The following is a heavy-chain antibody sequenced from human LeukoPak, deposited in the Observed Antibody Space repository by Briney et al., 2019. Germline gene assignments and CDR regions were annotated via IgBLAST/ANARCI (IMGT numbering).Heavy chain of an antibody. D-gene: IGHD3-10*01. Sequence: SETLSLTCTVSGGSISSYYWSWIRQSPGKGLEWIGYIYYSGSTNYNPSLKSRVTISVDTSKNQFSLKLSSVTAADTAVYYYARSTFGDLFFDYWGQGTLVTVSS. J-gene: IGHJ4*02. CDR2: IYYSGST. CDR1: GGSISSYY. V-gene: IGHV4-59*01. CDR3: ARSTFGDLFFDY.